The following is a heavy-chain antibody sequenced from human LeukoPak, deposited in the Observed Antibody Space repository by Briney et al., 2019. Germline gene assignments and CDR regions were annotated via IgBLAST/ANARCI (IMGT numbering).Heavy chain of an antibody. V-gene: IGHV3-15*01. J-gene: IGHJ6*02. CDR2: IKSKTDGGTT. CDR3: TTGPFDYYGSASYLANGMDV. CDR1: GFTFSNAW. Sequence: GGSLRLSCAASGFTFSNAWMSWVRQAPGKGLEWVGRIKSKTDGGTTDYTAPVKGRFTMSRDGSKNTLYLQMNSLKTEDAAVYYCTTGPFDYYGSASYLANGMDVWGQGTTVTVSS. D-gene: IGHD3-10*01.